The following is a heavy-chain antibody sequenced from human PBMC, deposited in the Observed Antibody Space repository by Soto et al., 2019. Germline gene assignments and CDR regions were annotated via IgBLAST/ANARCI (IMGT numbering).Heavy chain of an antibody. CDR1: GGSISSSSYY. Sequence: QLQLQESGPGLVKPSETLSLTCTVSGGSISSSSYYWGWIRQPPGKGLEWIGSIYYSGSTYANPSHNTRVTISVDTSKDQFSLKLSYVTAADTAVYYCARQKTTTYSSRRGNWFDPWGQGTLVTVSS. J-gene: IGHJ5*02. V-gene: IGHV4-39*01. CDR3: ARQKTTTYSSRRGNWFDP. CDR2: IYYSGST. D-gene: IGHD6-13*01.